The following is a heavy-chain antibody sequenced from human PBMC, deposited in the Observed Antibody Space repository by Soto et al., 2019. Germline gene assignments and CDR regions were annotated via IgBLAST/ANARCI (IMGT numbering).Heavy chain of an antibody. CDR2: INHSGST. D-gene: IGHD5-18*01. CDR3: ARSPRGYSYANWFDP. J-gene: IGHJ5*02. V-gene: IGHV4-34*01. Sequence: PSETLSLTCAVYGGSFSGYYWSWIRQPPGKGLEWIGEINHSGSTNYNPSLKSRVTISVDTSKNQFSLKLTSVTAADTAVYYCARSPRGYSYANWFDPWGQGTLVTVSS. CDR1: GGSFSGYY.